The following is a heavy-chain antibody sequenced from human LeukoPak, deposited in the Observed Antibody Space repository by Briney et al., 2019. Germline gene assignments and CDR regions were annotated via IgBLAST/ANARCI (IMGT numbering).Heavy chain of an antibody. CDR3: ARLQGGFLEWLQMDV. CDR1: GYSLTSYW. D-gene: IGHD3-3*01. V-gene: IGHV5-51*01. Sequence: GESLKISCKGSGYSLTSYWIGWVRQMPGKGLEWMGIIYPGDSDTRYSPSFQGQVTISADKSISTAYLQWSSLKASDTATYYCARLQGGFLEWLQMDVWGQGTTVTVSS. J-gene: IGHJ6*02. CDR2: IYPGDSDT.